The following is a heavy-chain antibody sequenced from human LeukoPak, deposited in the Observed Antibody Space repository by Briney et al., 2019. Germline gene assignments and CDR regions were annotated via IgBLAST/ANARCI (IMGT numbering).Heavy chain of an antibody. CDR3: ARRGDYFDY. CDR1: GFSFSDYY. V-gene: IGHV3-11*01. J-gene: IGHJ4*02. Sequence: PGGSLRLSCAASGFSFSDYYMSWIRQAPGKGLEWVSYISNSGTTVYYADSVKGRFTISRDNAKNSLYLQMNNLRAEDTAVYYCARRGDYFDYWGQGTLVTVSS. CDR2: ISNSGTTV.